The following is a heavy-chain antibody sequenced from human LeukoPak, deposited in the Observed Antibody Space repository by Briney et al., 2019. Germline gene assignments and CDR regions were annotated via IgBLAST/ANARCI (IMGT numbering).Heavy chain of an antibody. CDR3: AWSSADYYYYGMDV. J-gene: IGHJ6*02. Sequence: SETLSLTRTVSGGSISSYYWSWIRQPPGKGLEWIGYIYYSGSTNYNPSLKSRVTISVDTSKNQFSLKLSSVTAADTAVYYCAWSSADYYYYGMDVWGQGTTVTVSS. V-gene: IGHV4-59*08. D-gene: IGHD1-26*01. CDR1: GGSISSYY. CDR2: IYYSGST.